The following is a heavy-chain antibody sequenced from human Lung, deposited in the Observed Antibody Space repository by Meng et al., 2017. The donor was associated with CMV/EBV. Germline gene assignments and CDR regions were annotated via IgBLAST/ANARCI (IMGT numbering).Heavy chain of an antibody. D-gene: IGHD1-26*01. J-gene: IGHJ4*02. CDR3: ARLGGEWELLFG. Sequence: SXAASGFTFSNYGMHWVRQAPGKGLEWVAFIPYDGSNKYYADSVKGRFTIFRDNSNNMLYLQMNSLRADDTAVYFCARLGGEWELLFGGGQGTLVXVSS. CDR2: IPYDGSNK. V-gene: IGHV3-30*03. CDR1: GFTFSNYG.